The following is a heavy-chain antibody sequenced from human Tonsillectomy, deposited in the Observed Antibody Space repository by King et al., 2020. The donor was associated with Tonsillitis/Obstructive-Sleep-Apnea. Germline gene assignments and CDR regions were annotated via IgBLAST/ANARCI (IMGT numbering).Heavy chain of an antibody. CDR2: ISCDGSST. D-gene: IGHD2-2*01. CDR1: GFTFSSYW. CDR3: ARVLGIWSRNSCLFPFDY. J-gene: IGHJ4*02. V-gene: IGHV3-74*01. Sequence: VQLVESGGGLVQPGGSLRLSCAASGFTFSSYWMHWVRQAPGKGLVWVSHISCDGSSTANADSVKGRFTISRDNAKNTLYLQMNSRRAEDTAVYYCARVLGIWSRNSCLFPFDYWGQGTLVTVSS.